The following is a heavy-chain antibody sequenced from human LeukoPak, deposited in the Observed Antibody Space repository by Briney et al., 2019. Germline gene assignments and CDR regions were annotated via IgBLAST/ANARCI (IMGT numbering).Heavy chain of an antibody. D-gene: IGHD3-10*01. CDR2: ISGSGGST. J-gene: IGHJ6*02. CDR3: ARDSGSGSYYTTSRDYGMDV. V-gene: IGHV3-23*01. CDR1: GFTFSSYA. Sequence: HPGGSLRLSCAASGFTFSSYAMSWVRQAPGKGLEWVSAISGSGGSTYYADSVKGRFTISRDNSKNTLYLQMNSLRAEDTAVYYCARDSGSGSYYTTSRDYGMDVWGQGTTVTVSS.